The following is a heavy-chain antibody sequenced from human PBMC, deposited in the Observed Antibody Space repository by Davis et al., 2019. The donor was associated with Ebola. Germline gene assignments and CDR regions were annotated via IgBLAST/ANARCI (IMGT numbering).Heavy chain of an antibody. D-gene: IGHD6-13*01. Sequence: PSETLSLTCTVSGGSISSHYWSWIRQPPGKGLEWIVYIHYSGSTNYNPSLKHRVTISVDTSKNQFSLKMSSVTAADTAVYYCARLSYSSSWKGYFDYWGQGTLVTVSS. CDR1: GGSISSHY. J-gene: IGHJ4*02. V-gene: IGHV4-59*11. CDR3: ARLSYSSSWKGYFDY. CDR2: IHYSGST.